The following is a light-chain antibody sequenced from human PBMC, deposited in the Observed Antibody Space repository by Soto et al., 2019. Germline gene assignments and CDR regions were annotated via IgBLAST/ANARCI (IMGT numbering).Light chain of an antibody. CDR3: HQYGNSPQT. V-gene: IGKV3-20*01. CDR1: QSVSSSY. Sequence: EILLTQSPGTLSVSPGERATLSCRASQSVSSSYLAWYKQKPGQAPRLLSYGASSRATGIPDRFSGSGSGTVFTLTINILEPDDFAVYYCHQYGNSPQTFGQGTKVDIK. J-gene: IGKJ1*01. CDR2: GAS.